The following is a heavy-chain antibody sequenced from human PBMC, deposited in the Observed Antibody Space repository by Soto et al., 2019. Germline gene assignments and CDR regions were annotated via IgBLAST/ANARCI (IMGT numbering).Heavy chain of an antibody. J-gene: IGHJ3*02. CDR3: AKVYGVDGYYGYCAFDI. V-gene: IGHV3-23*01. D-gene: IGHD3-22*01. CDR2: ISGSGGST. Sequence: EVQLLESGGGLVQPGGSLRLSCAASGFTFSSYAMSWVRQAPGKGLEWVSAISGSGGSTYYADSVKGRFTISRDNSKNTLYLQMNSLRAEDTAVYYCAKVYGVDGYYGYCAFDIWGQGTMVTVSS. CDR1: GFTFSSYA.